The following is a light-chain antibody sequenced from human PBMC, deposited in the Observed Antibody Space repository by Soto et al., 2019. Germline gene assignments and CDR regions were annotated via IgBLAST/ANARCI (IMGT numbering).Light chain of an antibody. V-gene: IGKV3-15*01. CDR3: QQYNNWPTS. J-gene: IGKJ4*01. Sequence: EIVMTQSPATLSVSPGERATLSCRASQSVTSNLAWYQQKPGQAPRLLIYGASTRATGIPVRFSGSGSGTEFTLTISSLQSEDFAVYYCQQYNNWPTSFGGGTKVEIK. CDR1: QSVTSN. CDR2: GAS.